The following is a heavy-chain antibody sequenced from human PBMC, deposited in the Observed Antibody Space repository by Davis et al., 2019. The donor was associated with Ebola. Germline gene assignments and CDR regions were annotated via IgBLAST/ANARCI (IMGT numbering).Heavy chain of an antibody. CDR3: ARDIAVAGTIGFDY. V-gene: IGHV3-23*01. J-gene: IGHJ4*02. D-gene: IGHD6-19*01. CDR2: ISGSGYTT. CDR1: GFPFSNYA. Sequence: GESLKISCAASGFPFSNYAMSWVRQAPGKGLEWVSGISGSGYTTYYADSVKGRFTISRDNAKNTLYLQMNSLRPEDTAVYYCARDIAVAGTIGFDYWGQGTLVTVSS.